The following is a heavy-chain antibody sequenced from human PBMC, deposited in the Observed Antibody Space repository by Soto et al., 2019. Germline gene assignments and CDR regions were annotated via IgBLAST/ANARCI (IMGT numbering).Heavy chain of an antibody. Sequence: SETLSLTCAVSGGSISSGGYSWSWIRQPPGKGLEWIGYIYHSGSTYYNPSLKSRVTISVDRSKNQFSLKLSSVTAADTAVYYCARDAMGGSSWPFDYWGQGTLVTVSS. CDR3: ARDAMGGSSWPFDY. CDR1: GGSISSGGYS. D-gene: IGHD6-13*01. V-gene: IGHV4-30-2*01. CDR2: IYHSGST. J-gene: IGHJ4*02.